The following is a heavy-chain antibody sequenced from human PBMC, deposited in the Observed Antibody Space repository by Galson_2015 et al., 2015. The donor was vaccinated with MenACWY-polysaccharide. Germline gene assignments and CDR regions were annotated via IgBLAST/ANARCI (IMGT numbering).Heavy chain of an antibody. CDR3: AREPTYSGIYGWFDP. D-gene: IGHD1-26*01. Sequence: SETLSLTCIVSGGSVSSGTYYWSWLRQPPGKGLEWIGYMSYSGRGNYNPSLRSRVTVSVDTSKNQFFLRLTSVTAADTAMYYCAREPTYSGIYGWFDPWGEGTLVTVSS. J-gene: IGHJ5*02. CDR2: MSYSGRG. V-gene: IGHV4-61*01. CDR1: GGSVSSGTYY.